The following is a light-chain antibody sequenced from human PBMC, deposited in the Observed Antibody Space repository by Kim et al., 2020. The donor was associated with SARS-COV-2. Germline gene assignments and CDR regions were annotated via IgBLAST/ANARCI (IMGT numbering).Light chain of an antibody. CDR1: QSISSW. CDR3: QQYNSFSIT. J-gene: IGKJ5*01. Sequence: DIQMTQSPSTLSASVGDRVTITCRASQSISSWLAWYQQKPGKAPKLLIYKASTLETGVPSRFSGSGSGTEFTLTIIGLQPDDFATYYCQQYNSFSITFGQGTRLEIK. CDR2: KAS. V-gene: IGKV1-5*03.